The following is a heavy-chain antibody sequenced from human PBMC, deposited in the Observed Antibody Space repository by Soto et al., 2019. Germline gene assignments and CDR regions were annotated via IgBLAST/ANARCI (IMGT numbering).Heavy chain of an antibody. J-gene: IGHJ6*02. Sequence: SETLSLTCTVSGGSISSYYCSWSRQPPGKGLEWIGYIYYSGSTNYNPSLKSRVTISVDTSKNQFSLKLSSVTAADTAVYYCARAIVVVPAAFRMDVWGQGTTVTVSS. CDR1: GGSISSYY. D-gene: IGHD2-2*01. V-gene: IGHV4-59*01. CDR3: ARAIVVVPAAFRMDV. CDR2: IYYSGST.